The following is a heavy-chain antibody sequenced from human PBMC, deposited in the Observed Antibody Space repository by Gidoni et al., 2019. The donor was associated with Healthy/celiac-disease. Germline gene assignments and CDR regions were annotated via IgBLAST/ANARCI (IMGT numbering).Heavy chain of an antibody. Sequence: QVQLVQSGAEVKKPGASVKVSCKASGYTFTSYYMHWVRQAPVQGLEWMGIINPSGGSTSYAQKFQGRVTMTRDTSTSTVYMELSSLRSEDTSVYYCARARNYYDSSGYQGEFDYWGQGTLVTVSS. CDR1: GYTFTSYY. D-gene: IGHD3-22*01. V-gene: IGHV1-46*01. CDR2: INPSGGST. J-gene: IGHJ4*02. CDR3: ARARNYYDSSGYQGEFDY.